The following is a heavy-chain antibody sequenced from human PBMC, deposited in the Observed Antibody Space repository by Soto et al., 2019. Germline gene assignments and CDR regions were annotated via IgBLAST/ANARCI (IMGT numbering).Heavy chain of an antibody. J-gene: IGHJ6*02. D-gene: IGHD3-10*01. CDR1: GGTFSSYA. CDR3: AREGGSGNYRYYAMDV. Sequence: QVQLVQSGAEVKKPGSSVKVSCKASGGTFSSYAISWVRQAPGQGLEWMGGIIPIFGTANYAQKFQGRVTITADESTSPGYMELSSLRSEDTAVYYCAREGGSGNYRYYAMDVWGQGTTVPVSS. V-gene: IGHV1-69*12. CDR2: IIPIFGTA.